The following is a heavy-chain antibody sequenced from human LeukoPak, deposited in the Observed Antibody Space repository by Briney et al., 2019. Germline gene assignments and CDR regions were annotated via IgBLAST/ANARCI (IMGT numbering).Heavy chain of an antibody. CDR1: GGSSRSGDYF. Sequence: SETLSLTCAVSGGSSRSGDYFWSWIRQPPGKGLEWIGHIHYSGNTYYNPSLKGRVSISVDTSKNQFSLKLSSVTAADTAVYYCARENNDYGGKKAFDYWGQGTLVTVSS. CDR2: IHYSGNT. CDR3: ARENNDYGGKKAFDY. J-gene: IGHJ4*02. V-gene: IGHV4-30-4*01. D-gene: IGHD4-23*01.